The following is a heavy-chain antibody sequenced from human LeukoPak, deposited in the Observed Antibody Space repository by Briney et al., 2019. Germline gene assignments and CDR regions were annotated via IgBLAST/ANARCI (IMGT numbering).Heavy chain of an antibody. V-gene: IGHV4-31*03. CDR1: GGSISSGGYY. J-gene: IGHJ4*02. D-gene: IGHD6-6*01. CDR2: IYYSGST. Sequence: TLSLTCTVSGGSISSGGYYWSWIRQHPGKGLEWIGYIYYSGSTYYNPSLKSRVTISVDTSKNQFSLKLSSVTAADTAVYYCARGAFSVYYSSSEYFDYWGQGTLVTVSS. CDR3: ARGAFSVYYSSSEYFDY.